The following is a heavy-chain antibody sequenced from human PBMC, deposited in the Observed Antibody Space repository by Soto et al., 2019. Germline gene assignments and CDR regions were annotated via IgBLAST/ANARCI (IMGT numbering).Heavy chain of an antibody. CDR2: IHTSGST. CDR1: GGSISSYY. Sequence: SETLSLTCTVSGGSISSYYWSWIRQPAGKGLEWIGRIHTSGSTNYNPSLKSRVTMSVDTSKNQFSLKLSSVTAADTAVYYCARDQDFPTYYYDSSGYNWFDPWGQGTLVTVSS. D-gene: IGHD3-22*01. CDR3: ARDQDFPTYYYDSSGYNWFDP. V-gene: IGHV4-4*07. J-gene: IGHJ5*02.